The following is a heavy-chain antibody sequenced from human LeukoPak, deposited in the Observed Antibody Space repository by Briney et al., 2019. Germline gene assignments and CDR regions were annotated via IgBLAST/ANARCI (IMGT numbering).Heavy chain of an antibody. CDR1: GGSFSGYY. J-gene: IGHJ4*02. V-gene: IGHV4-34*01. Sequence: PSETLSPTCAVYGGSFSGYYWSWIRQPPGKGLEWIGEINHSGSTNYNPSLKSRVTISVDTSKNQFSLKLSSVTAADTAVYYCARAPLRYFDWLSRGYFDYWGQGTLVTVSS. CDR3: ARAPLRYFDWLSRGYFDY. CDR2: INHSGST. D-gene: IGHD3-9*01.